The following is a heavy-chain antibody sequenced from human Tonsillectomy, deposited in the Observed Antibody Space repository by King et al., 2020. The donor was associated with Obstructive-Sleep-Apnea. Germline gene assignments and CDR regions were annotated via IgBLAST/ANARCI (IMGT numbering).Heavy chain of an antibody. CDR2: IYYSGST. V-gene: IGHV4-39*07. CDR3: ARDGEALLDSSGWYVGGPGSARYYYYGMDV. CDR1: GGSISSSSYY. D-gene: IGHD6-19*01. J-gene: IGHJ6*02. Sequence: QLQESGPGLVKPSETLSLTCTVSGGSISSSSYYWGWIRQPPGKGLEWIGSIYYSGSTYYNPSLKSRVTISVDTSKNQFSLKLSSVTAADTAVYYCARDGEALLDSSGWYVGGPGSARYYYYGMDVWGQGTTVTVSS.